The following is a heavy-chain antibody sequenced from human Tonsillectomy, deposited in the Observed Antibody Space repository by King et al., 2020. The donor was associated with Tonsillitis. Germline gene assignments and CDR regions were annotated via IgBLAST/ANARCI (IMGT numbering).Heavy chain of an antibody. Sequence: QLQESGPGLVKPSETLSLTCTVSGASMSSYYWSWIRQAAEKGLEWIGRIHTSGSTNYNPSLASRVTMSVETSKNQFSLKLTSMTAADTAVYYCVRDQPVGSTRFDYWGQGILVTVSS. J-gene: IGHJ4*02. V-gene: IGHV4-4*07. CDR2: IHTSGST. CDR1: GASMSSYY. D-gene: IGHD3-10*01. CDR3: VRDQPVGSTRFDY.